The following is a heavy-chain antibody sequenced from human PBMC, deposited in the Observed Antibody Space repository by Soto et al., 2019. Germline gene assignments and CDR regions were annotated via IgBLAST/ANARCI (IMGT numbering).Heavy chain of an antibody. Sequence: AASVKVSCKASGYTFTSYGISWVRQAPGQGLEWMGWISAYNGNTNYAQKLQGRVTMTTDTSTSTAYMELRSLRSDDTAVYYCARVTDDFWSGYYAFDIWGQGTMVTVSS. D-gene: IGHD3-3*01. CDR3: ARVTDDFWSGYYAFDI. J-gene: IGHJ3*02. CDR1: GYTFTSYG. CDR2: ISAYNGNT. V-gene: IGHV1-18*01.